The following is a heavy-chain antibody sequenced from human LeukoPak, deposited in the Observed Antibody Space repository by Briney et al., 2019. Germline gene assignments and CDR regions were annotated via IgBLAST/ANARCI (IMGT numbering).Heavy chain of an antibody. V-gene: IGHV4-39*01. CDR2: IYYSGST. D-gene: IGHD1-14*01. Sequence: PSETLSLTCTVSGGSISGSSYYWGWIRQPPGKGLEWIGSIYYSGSTYYNPSLKSRVTISVDTSKNQFSLKLSSVTAADTAVYYCARLDEPPWYSFEGWGQGTLVTVSS. J-gene: IGHJ4*02. CDR3: ARLDEPPWYSFEG. CDR1: GGSISGSSYY.